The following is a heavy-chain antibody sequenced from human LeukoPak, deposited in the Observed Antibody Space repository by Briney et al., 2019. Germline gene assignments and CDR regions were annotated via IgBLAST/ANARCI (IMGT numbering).Heavy chain of an antibody. CDR1: GYSISSGYY. D-gene: IGHD6-19*01. CDR3: ARGSSGWYVPVDY. V-gene: IGHV4-38-2*02. Sequence: SETLSLTCTVSGYSISSGYYWGWIRQPPGKGLEWIVSIYHSGSTYYNPSLKSRVTISVDTSKNQFPLKLRSVTAADTAVYYCARGSSGWYVPVDYWGQGTLVTVSS. CDR2: IYHSGST. J-gene: IGHJ4*02.